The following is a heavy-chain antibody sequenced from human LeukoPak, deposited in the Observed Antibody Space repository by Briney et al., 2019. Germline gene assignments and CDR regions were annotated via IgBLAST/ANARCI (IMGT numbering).Heavy chain of an antibody. Sequence: GRSLRLSCTASGFTFGDYAMSWVRPAPGKGLEWVGFITSKAYGGTTEYAASVKGRFTISRDDSKSIAYLQMTSLRTEDTAVYYCTRDMIYTFHYWGQGTLVTVSS. CDR2: ITSKAYGGTT. D-gene: IGHD3-16*01. CDR1: GFTFGDYA. V-gene: IGHV3-49*04. CDR3: TRDMIYTFHY. J-gene: IGHJ4*02.